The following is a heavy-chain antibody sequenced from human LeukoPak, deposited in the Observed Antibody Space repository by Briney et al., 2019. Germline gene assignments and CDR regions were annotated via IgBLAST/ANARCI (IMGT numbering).Heavy chain of an antibody. Sequence: ASVKVSCKASGYTFTGYYMHWVRQAPGQGLEWMEWINPNSGGTNYAQKFQGRVTMTRDTSISTAYMELSRLRSDDTAVYYCARVFSTMVRGVIGYWGQGTLVTVSS. CDR1: GYTFTGYY. V-gene: IGHV1-2*02. CDR2: INPNSGGT. CDR3: ARVFSTMVRGVIGY. J-gene: IGHJ4*02. D-gene: IGHD3-10*01.